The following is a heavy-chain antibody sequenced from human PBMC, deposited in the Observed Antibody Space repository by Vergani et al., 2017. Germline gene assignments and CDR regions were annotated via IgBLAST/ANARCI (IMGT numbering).Heavy chain of an antibody. Sequence: VQLVESGGGVVQPGGSLRLSCAASGFTFTNFAMTWVRQAPGEGLEWVSGISGSGGFTYYADSVKGRFTISRDNSKNTMFLQMNNLRAEDTAVYYCAKDNVPGYYDSSGYCDYWGQGTLVTVSS. CDR3: AKDNVPGYYDSSGYCDY. D-gene: IGHD3-22*01. CDR1: GFTFTNFA. CDR2: ISGSGGFT. V-gene: IGHV3-23*04. J-gene: IGHJ4*02.